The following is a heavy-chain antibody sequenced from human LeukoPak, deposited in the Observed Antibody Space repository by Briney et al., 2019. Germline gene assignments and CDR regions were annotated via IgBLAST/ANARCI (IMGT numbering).Heavy chain of an antibody. J-gene: IGHJ5*02. D-gene: IGHD6-13*01. Sequence: SETLTLTCTVSGGPISSHYWSWIRQPPGKGLEWIGYIYYSGSTNYNPSLKSRVTISVDTSKNQFSLKLSSVTDADTALYYCARVGQQLVHRWFDPWGQGTLVTVSS. CDR1: GGPISSHY. V-gene: IGHV4-59*11. CDR2: IYYSGST. CDR3: ARVGQQLVHRWFDP.